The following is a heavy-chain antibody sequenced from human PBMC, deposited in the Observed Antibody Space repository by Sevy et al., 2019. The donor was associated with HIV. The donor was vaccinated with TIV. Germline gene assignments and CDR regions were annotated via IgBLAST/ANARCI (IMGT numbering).Heavy chain of an antibody. CDR2: IGGSDGST. CDR3: AKDRPLSVVAGAFDY. J-gene: IGHJ4*02. CDR1: GFTFITYA. D-gene: IGHD2-2*01. Sequence: GGSLRLSCAASGFTFITYAMSWVHQAPGRELEWVSGIGGSDGSTYYADSVKGRFTISRDNSKNTLYLQMNSLRADDTAVYYCAKDRPLSVVAGAFDYWGQGTVVTVSS. V-gene: IGHV3-23*01.